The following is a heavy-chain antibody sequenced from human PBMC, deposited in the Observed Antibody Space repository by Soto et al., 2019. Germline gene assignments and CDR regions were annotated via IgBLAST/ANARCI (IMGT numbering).Heavy chain of an antibody. CDR2: IYYSGST. Sequence: SETLSLTCTVSGGSISSYYWSWIRQPPGKGLEWIGYIYYSGSTNYNPSLKSRVTISVDKSKNQFSLKLSSVTAADTAVYYCASVKSYDSSGYYRYFDYWGQGTLVTVSS. CDR1: GGSISSYY. J-gene: IGHJ4*02. CDR3: ASVKSYDSSGYYRYFDY. D-gene: IGHD3-22*01. V-gene: IGHV4-59*12.